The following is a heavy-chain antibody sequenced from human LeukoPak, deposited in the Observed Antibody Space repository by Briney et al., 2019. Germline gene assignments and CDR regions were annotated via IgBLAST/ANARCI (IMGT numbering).Heavy chain of an antibody. CDR2: INSDGSST. CDR1: GFTFSDYW. D-gene: IGHD2-2*01. Sequence: GGSLRLSCAASGFTFSDYWMHWVRQTPEKGLVWVSRINSDGSSTIYADSVKGRFTISRDNAQNTLYLQMNSLRAKDTAVYYCAGNLYTRFGDCWGQGALVTVSS. V-gene: IGHV3-74*01. J-gene: IGHJ4*02. CDR3: AGNLYTRFGDC.